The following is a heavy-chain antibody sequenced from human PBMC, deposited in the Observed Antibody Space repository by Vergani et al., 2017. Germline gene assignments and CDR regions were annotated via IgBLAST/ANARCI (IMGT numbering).Heavy chain of an antibody. D-gene: IGHD3-22*01. V-gene: IGHV3-7*01. CDR1: GFKLDEYW. CDR3: ARDAHYYDSGGDY. CDR2: MKEDGADK. J-gene: IGHJ4*02. Sequence: EVHLVESGGGLVQPGGSLRLSCVGSGFKLDEYWMSWVRQAPGKGLEWVADMKEDGADKKYVDSVKGRFTISRDNAKNSLFLQMNSLRAEDTAVYYCARDAHYYDSGGDYWGQGTLVTVSS.